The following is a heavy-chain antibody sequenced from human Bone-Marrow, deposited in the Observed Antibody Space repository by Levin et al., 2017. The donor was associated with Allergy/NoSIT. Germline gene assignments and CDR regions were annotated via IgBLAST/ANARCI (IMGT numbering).Heavy chain of an antibody. V-gene: IGHV3-30*03. CDR1: GLNFNSYG. CDR2: ISGAGSDG. J-gene: IGHJ4*02. Sequence: GGSLRLSCAVSGLNFNSYGMNWVRQARGKGLEWVALISGAGSDGFYADSVRGRFTISRDNSKSILYLQMNSLRPDDTAVYYCAARVFDYWGQGTLVTVSS. CDR3: AARVFDY.